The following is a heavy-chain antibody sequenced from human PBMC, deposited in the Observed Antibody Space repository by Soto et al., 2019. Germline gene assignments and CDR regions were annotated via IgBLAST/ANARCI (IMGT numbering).Heavy chain of an antibody. J-gene: IGHJ4*02. D-gene: IGHD1-26*01. Sequence: AWALRLSCEGSGFTLSSSWMSWVRQAPGRGLEWGANIKYDGSEKYYVASVKGRFTISRDNAQNTLYLQMNSLRAEETAVYYCARDWEIRLLNFDLSGQGTVTVSS. V-gene: IGHV3-7*01. CDR3: ARDWEIRLLNFDL. CDR1: GFTLSSSW. CDR2: IKYDGSEK.